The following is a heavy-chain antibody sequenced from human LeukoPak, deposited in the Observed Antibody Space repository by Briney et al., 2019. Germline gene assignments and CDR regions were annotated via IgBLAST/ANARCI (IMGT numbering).Heavy chain of an antibody. CDR3: ARGGYYDSSGPYSGYYYGMDV. D-gene: IGHD3-22*01. V-gene: IGHV3-30-3*01. J-gene: IGHJ6*02. CDR2: ISYDGSNK. CDR1: GFTFSSYA. Sequence: GGSLRLSCAASGFTFSSYAMHWVRQAPGKGLEWVAVISYDGSNKYYADSVKGRFTISRDNSKNTLYLQMNSLRAEDTAVYYCARGGYYDSSGPYSGYYYGMDVWGQGTTVTVSS.